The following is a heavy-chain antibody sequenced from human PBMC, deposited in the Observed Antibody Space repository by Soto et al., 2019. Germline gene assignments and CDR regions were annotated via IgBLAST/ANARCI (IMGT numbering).Heavy chain of an antibody. D-gene: IGHD1-26*01. V-gene: IGHV4-39*01. J-gene: IGHJ4*02. Sequence: QLQLQESGPGLVKPSETLSLTCTVSGGSISSSNYYWGWIRQPPGKGLKWIGSIYYSGSTYYNPSLKSRVTISVDTSKNQFSLKLSSVTAADTAVYYCARSGTGGVTFDYWGQGTLVTVSS. CDR3: ARSGTGGVTFDY. CDR1: GGSISSSNYY. CDR2: IYYSGST.